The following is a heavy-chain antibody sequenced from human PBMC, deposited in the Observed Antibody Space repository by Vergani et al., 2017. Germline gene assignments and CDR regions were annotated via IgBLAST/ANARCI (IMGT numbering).Heavy chain of an antibody. D-gene: IGHD3-3*01. CDR2: IYYTGST. J-gene: IGHJ6*03. V-gene: IGHV4-39*07. CDR3: AIAIFGVVSTEYYYYMDV. Sequence: QLQLQESGPGLVKPSETLSLTCTVSGGSISSSRYYWGWIRQPPGKGLEGIGSIYYTGSTYYNPSLKSRVTISVDTAKNQFSLKLISVTAAYTAVYYWAIAIFGVVSTEYYYYMDVWGKGTTVTVSS. CDR1: GGSISSSRYY.